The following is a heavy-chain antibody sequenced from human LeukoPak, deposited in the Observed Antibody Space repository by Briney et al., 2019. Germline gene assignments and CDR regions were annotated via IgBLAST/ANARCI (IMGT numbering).Heavy chain of an antibody. J-gene: IGHJ4*02. Sequence: SGPALVKPSQTLTLTCTFSGFSLSTSGMCVSWIRQPPGKALEWLARIDWDDDKYYSTSLKTRLTISKDTSKNQVVLTMTNMDPVDTATYYCARIHSYDSSGYYPLFDYWGQGTPVTVSS. CDR1: GFSLSTSGMC. V-gene: IGHV2-70*11. CDR3: ARIHSYDSSGYYPLFDY. CDR2: IDWDDDK. D-gene: IGHD3-22*01.